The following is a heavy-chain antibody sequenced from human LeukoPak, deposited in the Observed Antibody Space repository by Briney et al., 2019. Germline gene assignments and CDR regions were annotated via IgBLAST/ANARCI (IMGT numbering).Heavy chain of an antibody. Sequence: GGSLRLSCAASGFTFSGSAMHWVRQASGKGLEWVGRIRSKANSYATAYAASVKGRFTISRDDSKNTAYLQMNSLKTEDTAVYYCAGTQPLGPSIWFGTEQSPFDYWGQGTLVTVSS. V-gene: IGHV3-73*01. D-gene: IGHD3-10*01. CDR2: IRSKANSYAT. CDR3: AGTQPLGPSIWFGTEQSPFDY. CDR1: GFTFSGSA. J-gene: IGHJ4*02.